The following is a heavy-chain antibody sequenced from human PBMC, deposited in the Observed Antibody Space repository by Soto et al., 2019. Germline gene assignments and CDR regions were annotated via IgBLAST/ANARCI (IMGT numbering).Heavy chain of an antibody. CDR2: IKSKTDGGTT. CDR3: TTTARDYYGSRKAKYYYYGMDV. J-gene: IGHJ6*02. D-gene: IGHD3-10*01. CDR1: GFTFSNAW. Sequence: EVQLVESGGGLVKPGGSLRLSCAASGFTFSNAWMSWVRQAPGKGLEWVGRIKSKTDGGTTDYAAPVKGRFTISRDDSKNTLYLQMNSLKTEDTAVYYCTTTARDYYGSRKAKYYYYGMDVWGQGTTVTVSS. V-gene: IGHV3-15*01.